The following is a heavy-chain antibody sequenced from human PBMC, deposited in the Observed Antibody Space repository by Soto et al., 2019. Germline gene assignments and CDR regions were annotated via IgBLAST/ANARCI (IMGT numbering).Heavy chain of an antibody. CDR3: ARQTAVMIDEEAFDI. V-gene: IGHV4-39*01. CDR2: IYYSGST. D-gene: IGHD3-22*01. Sequence: QLQLQESGPGLVKASETLSLTCTVSGGSISSNNHYWGWIRQPPGKGLEWIGSIYYSGSTYYNPYRKRRLTISVDPSKTQFSLKLSSVTAADTSFYYCARQTAVMIDEEAFDIWGQGTMVSVSS. CDR1: GGSISSNNHY. J-gene: IGHJ3*02.